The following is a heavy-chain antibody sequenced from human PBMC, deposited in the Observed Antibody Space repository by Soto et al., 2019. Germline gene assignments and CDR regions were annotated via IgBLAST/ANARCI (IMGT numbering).Heavy chain of an antibody. CDR1: GFTVSSNY. CDR2: VYSGGAT. Sequence: EVRLVESGGGLVQPGGSLRLSCAASGFTVSSNYMTWVRQAPGKGLEWVSLVYSGGATHYAASVKGRFTISTHSSQNTLFLQMSSLGTEDTATYYCVRGRYGSEIHWGQGTKVTVSS. D-gene: IGHD3-10*01. J-gene: IGHJ1*01. CDR3: VRGRYGSEIH. V-gene: IGHV3-53*04.